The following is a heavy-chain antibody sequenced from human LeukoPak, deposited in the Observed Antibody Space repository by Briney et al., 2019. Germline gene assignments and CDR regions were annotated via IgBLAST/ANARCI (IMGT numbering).Heavy chain of an antibody. Sequence: ETLSLTCTVSGYSISSGYYWGWIGQPPGKGLEWVSGINWNGGSTGYADSVKGRFTISRDNAKNSLYLQMNGLRAEDTALYYCARGLVVVITTMYAFDIWGQGTMVTVSS. V-gene: IGHV3-20*04. J-gene: IGHJ3*02. CDR2: INWNGGST. D-gene: IGHD3-22*01. CDR1: GYSISSGYY. CDR3: ARGLVVVITTMYAFDI.